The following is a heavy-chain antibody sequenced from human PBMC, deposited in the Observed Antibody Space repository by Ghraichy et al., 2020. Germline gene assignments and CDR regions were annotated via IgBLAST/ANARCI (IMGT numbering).Heavy chain of an antibody. V-gene: IGHV4-31*03. Sequence: SETLSLTCTVSGGSISRGGYYWSLIRQHPGKGLEWIGYIYYSGSTYYNPSLKSRVTISVDTSKNHFSLKLSSVTAADTAVYYCARVKRGGNYFDYWGQGTLVTVSS. CDR2: IYYSGST. J-gene: IGHJ4*02. D-gene: IGHD1-14*01. CDR1: GGSISRGGYY. CDR3: ARVKRGGNYFDY.